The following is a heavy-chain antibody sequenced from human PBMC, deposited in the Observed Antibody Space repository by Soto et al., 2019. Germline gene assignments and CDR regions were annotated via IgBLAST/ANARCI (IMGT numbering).Heavy chain of an antibody. V-gene: IGHV4-4*02. Sequence: SETLSLTCAVSSGSISSSNWWSWVRQPPGKGLEWIGEIYHSGSTNYNPSLKSRVTISVDKSKNQFSLKLSSVTAADTAGDYCEGEGGGKLVAEEQGYWGQGTLVSVSS. J-gene: IGHJ4*02. CDR3: EGEGGGKLVAEEQGY. D-gene: IGHD6-6*01. CDR1: SGSISSSNW. CDR2: IYHSGST.